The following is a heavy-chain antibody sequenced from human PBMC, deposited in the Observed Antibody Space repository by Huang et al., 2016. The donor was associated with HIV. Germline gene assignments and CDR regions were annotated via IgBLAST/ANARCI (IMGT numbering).Heavy chain of an antibody. Sequence: VQLQESGPGLVKPSQTLSLSCNVSGASIAGGSYFWTWIRQPAGGGLEWIGHIYTTGSTDYNPSLKSRFAVSADTSKNQFSLSLRSVTAADTAVYFCARGRVTSSGVVQSYDYWGQGSLVTVSS. J-gene: IGHJ4*02. CDR3: ARGRVTSSGVVQSYDY. CDR2: IYTTGST. CDR1: GASIAGGSYF. D-gene: IGHD3-3*01. V-gene: IGHV4-61*09.